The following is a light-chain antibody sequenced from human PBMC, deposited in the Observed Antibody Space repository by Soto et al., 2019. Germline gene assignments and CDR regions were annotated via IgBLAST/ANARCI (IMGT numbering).Light chain of an antibody. J-gene: IGLJ1*01. Sequence: QSVLTQPASVSGSPGQSITISCTGTSSDVGGYNYVSWYQQHPGKAPKLMIYDVSNRPSGVSNRCSGSKSGNTASLTISGLQAEDEADYYCSSYTSSSTYYAFGTGSKVTVL. V-gene: IGLV2-14*01. CDR1: SSDVGGYNY. CDR2: DVS. CDR3: SSYTSSSTYYA.